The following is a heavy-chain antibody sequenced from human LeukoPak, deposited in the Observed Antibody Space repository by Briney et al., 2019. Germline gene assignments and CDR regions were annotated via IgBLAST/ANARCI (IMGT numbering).Heavy chain of an antibody. V-gene: IGHV4-39*01. CDR2: IYDSRTT. J-gene: IGHJ4*02. CDR1: GFSFISISRY. CDR3: ASTWTRYFDWLGHRFDH. Sequence: SETLCLTCTVSGFSFISISRYWGCIRQPRGKGLEWIGSIYDSRTTYYNPSLKSRVTISVNTSKNQFSLKLSSGTAADTAVYYCASTWTRYFDWLGHRFDHWGQETLVTVSS. D-gene: IGHD3-9*01.